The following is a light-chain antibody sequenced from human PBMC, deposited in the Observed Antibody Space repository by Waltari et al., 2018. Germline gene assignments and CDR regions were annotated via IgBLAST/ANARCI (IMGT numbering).Light chain of an antibody. V-gene: IGKV1-39*01. J-gene: IGKJ4*01. CDR1: QSISIY. CDR3: QQSYSTPGT. CDR2: GAS. Sequence: IQMTQSPSSLSASVGDRVTISCRASQSISIYLNWYQQNPGRAPELLIYGASILHSGVPSRFSGSGSGTDFTLTISSLQPKDFATYYCQQSYSTPGTFGGGTKVEIK.